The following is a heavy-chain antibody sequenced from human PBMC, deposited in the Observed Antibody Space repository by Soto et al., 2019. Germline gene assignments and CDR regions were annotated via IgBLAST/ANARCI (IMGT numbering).Heavy chain of an antibody. V-gene: IGHV3-23*01. D-gene: IGHD2-2*01. CDR1: GFTFSSYA. J-gene: IGHJ3*02. CDR3: AKMGIGYCSSTSCSDDAFDI. Sequence: GGSLRLSCAASGFTFSSYAMSWVRQAPGKGLEWVSAISGSGGSTYYADSVMGRFTISRDNSKNTLYLQMNSLRAEDTAVYYCAKMGIGYCSSTSCSDDAFDIWGQGTMVTVSS. CDR2: ISGSGGST.